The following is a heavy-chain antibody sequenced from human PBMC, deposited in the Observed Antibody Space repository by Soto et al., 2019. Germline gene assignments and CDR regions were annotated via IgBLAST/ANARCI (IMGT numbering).Heavy chain of an antibody. CDR3: VKVSTFYDILIGYYSTNFFDP. CDR1: GFTFSEYS. Sequence: GGSLRLSCSASGFTFSEYSMHWVRQAPGKGLQYVSTISSDVDITYYADSVKGRFTISRDNSKNTLYLQMNSLRPEDTAAYYCVKVSTFYDILIGYYSTNFFDPWGQGTLVTVSS. J-gene: IGHJ5*02. CDR2: ISSDVDIT. V-gene: IGHV3-64D*06. D-gene: IGHD3-9*01.